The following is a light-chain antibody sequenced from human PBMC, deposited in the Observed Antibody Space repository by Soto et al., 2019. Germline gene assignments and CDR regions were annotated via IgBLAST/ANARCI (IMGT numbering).Light chain of an antibody. V-gene: IGLV1-44*01. Sequence: QSVLTQPPSASGTPGQRVTIPCSGSSSNIGSNTVNWYQQLPGTAPKLLIYTNNQRPSGVPDRFSGSKSGTSASLAISGLQSEDEATYYCATWHDSFYVFGTGTKVTVL. CDR1: SSNIGSNT. CDR2: TNN. CDR3: ATWHDSFYV. J-gene: IGLJ1*01.